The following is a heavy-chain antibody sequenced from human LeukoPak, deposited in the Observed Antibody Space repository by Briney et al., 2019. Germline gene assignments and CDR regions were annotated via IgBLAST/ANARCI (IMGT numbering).Heavy chain of an antibody. CDR3: ARDGANSYYYYMDV. CDR1: GGSISSYY. CDR2: IYTSGST. V-gene: IGHV4-4*07. D-gene: IGHD1-7*01. J-gene: IGHJ6*03. Sequence: SQTLSLTRTVSGGSISSYYWSWIRQPAGKGLEWIGRIYTSGSTNYNPSLKSRVTMSVDTSKNQFSLKLSSVTAADTAVYYCARDGANSYYYYMDVWGKGTTVTVSS.